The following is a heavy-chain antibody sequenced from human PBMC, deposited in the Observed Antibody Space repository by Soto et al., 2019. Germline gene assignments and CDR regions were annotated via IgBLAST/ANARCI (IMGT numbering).Heavy chain of an antibody. V-gene: IGHV4-61*01. CDR2: IYYSGST. Sequence: SETLSLTCTVSGGSVSSGSYYWSWIRQPPGKGLEWIGYIYYSGSTNYNPSLKSRITISVDTSKNQFSLKLSSVTAADTAVYYCARDLGRFYYYGMDVWGQGTTVTVS. J-gene: IGHJ6*02. CDR1: GGSVSSGSYY. CDR3: ARDLGRFYYYGMDV.